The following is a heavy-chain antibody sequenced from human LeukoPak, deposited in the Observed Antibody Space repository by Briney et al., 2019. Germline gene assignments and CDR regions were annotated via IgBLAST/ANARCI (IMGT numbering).Heavy chain of an antibody. V-gene: IGHV1-46*01. CDR1: GYTFTSYY. Sequence: ASVKVSCKASGYTFTSYYMHWVRQAPGQGLEWMGIINPSGGSTSYAQKFQGRVTMTRDMSTSTVYMELSSLRSEDTAVYYCARDHPPRQQYSGSRDRRAFDIWGQGTMVTVSS. J-gene: IGHJ3*02. CDR3: ARDHPPRQQYSGSRDRRAFDI. CDR2: INPSGGST. D-gene: IGHD1-26*01.